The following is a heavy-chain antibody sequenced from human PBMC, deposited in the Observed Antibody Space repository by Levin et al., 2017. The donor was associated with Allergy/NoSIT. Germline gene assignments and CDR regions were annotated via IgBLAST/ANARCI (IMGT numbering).Heavy chain of an antibody. Sequence: PSETLSLTCTVSGGSISSGNFYWGWICQPLGRDLEWIGSIHYSGSTFYNPSLKSRVTISIDTSENQFSLKLSSVTAADTAVYYCARHGPISMGRVGHFDYWGRGALVTVSS. CDR2: IHYSGST. CDR1: GGSISSGNFY. J-gene: IGHJ4*02. D-gene: IGHD2/OR15-2a*01. V-gene: IGHV4-39*01. CDR3: ARHGPISMGRVGHFDY.